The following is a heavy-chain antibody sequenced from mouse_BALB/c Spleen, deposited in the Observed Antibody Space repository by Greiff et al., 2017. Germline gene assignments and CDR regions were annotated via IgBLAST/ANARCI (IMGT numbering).Heavy chain of an antibody. Sequence: EVKLMESGGGLVQPGGSLRLSCATSGFTFTDYYMSWVRQPPGKALEWLGFIRNKANGYTTEYSASVKGRFTISRDNSQSILYLQMNTLRAEDSATYYCARDPDYAMDYWGQGTSVTVSS. CDR1: GFTFTDYY. J-gene: IGHJ4*01. V-gene: IGHV7-3*02. CDR2: IRNKANGYTT. CDR3: ARDPDYAMDY.